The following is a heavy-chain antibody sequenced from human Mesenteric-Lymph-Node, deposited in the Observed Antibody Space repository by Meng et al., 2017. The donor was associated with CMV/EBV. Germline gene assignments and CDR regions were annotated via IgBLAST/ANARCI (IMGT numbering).Heavy chain of an antibody. D-gene: IGHD6-19*01. CDR1: GGSINNYY. J-gene: IGHJ3*02. Sequence: SETLSLTCSVSGGSINNYYWNWIRQPPGKGLEWVGYIYYSGSTNYNPSLKSPVTISLDTSKNQFSLKLSSVTAADTAVYYCAGIGVADSGTGAFDIWGQGTMVTVSS. V-gene: IGHV4-59*01. CDR2: IYYSGST. CDR3: AGIGVADSGTGAFDI.